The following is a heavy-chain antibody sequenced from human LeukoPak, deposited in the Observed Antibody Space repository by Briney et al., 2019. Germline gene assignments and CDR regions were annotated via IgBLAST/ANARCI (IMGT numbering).Heavy chain of an antibody. J-gene: IGHJ3*02. V-gene: IGHV1-69*13. Sequence: GASVKVSCKASGGTFSSYAISWVRQAPGQGLEWMGGIIPIFGTANYAQKFQGRVTITADESTSTAYMELSSLRSEDTAVYYCARGPYDSKAFDIWGQGTMVTVSS. D-gene: IGHD3-22*01. CDR1: GGTFSSYA. CDR3: ARGPYDSKAFDI. CDR2: IIPIFGTA.